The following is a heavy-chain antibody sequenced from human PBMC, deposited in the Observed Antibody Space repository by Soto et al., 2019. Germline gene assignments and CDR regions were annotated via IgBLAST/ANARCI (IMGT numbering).Heavy chain of an antibody. CDR2: IGASGDNT. CDR3: AKLGYCSGGTCYLDYYSGLDV. D-gene: IGHD2-15*01. CDR1: GFTFNRFA. Sequence: EVQLLESGGGLVQPGGSLRLSCAASGFTFNRFATTWVRQAPGKGLEWVSTIGASGDNTFYADSVKGRFTISRDNSGDTLFLQMNRLRAEDRALYYCAKLGYCSGGTCYLDYYSGLDVWGHGTTVTVSS. V-gene: IGHV3-23*01. J-gene: IGHJ6*02.